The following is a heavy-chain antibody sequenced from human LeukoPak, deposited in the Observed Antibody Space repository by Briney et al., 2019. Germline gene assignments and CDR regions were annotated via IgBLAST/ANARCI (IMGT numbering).Heavy chain of an antibody. V-gene: IGHV1-2*02. Sequence: ASVTVSFTASGYPFSGYYIHWLRQGPGQGLEWLGWINPESGATKYAQRCEGRVTLTRDTSVTTVHMELSGLRYDDSAVYYCARENLNYYGSGSYLYWGQGSQVTVSS. CDR3: ARENLNYYGSGSYLY. D-gene: IGHD3-10*01. CDR2: INPESGAT. CDR1: GYPFSGYY. J-gene: IGHJ4*02.